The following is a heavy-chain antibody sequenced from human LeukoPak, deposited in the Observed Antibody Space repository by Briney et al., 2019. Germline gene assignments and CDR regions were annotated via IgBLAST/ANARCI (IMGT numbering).Heavy chain of an antibody. J-gene: IGHJ4*02. D-gene: IGHD4-17*01. V-gene: IGHV3-53*01. CDR2: MFPDGRT. CDR1: GFSVNDNY. Sequence: GGSLRLSCAVSGFSVNDNYMSWVRQAPGKGLQWVSVMFPDGRTYYADSVKGRFTTSRDLARNTLLLQMHSLRADDTAVHYCARTNPVYGDYDYWGQGTLVTVSS. CDR3: ARTNPVYGDYDY.